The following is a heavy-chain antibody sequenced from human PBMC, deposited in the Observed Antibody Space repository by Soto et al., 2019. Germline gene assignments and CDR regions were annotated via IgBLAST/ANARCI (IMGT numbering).Heavy chain of an antibody. V-gene: IGHV3-23*01. Sequence: GGSLRLSCAASGFTFSSYAMSWVRQAPGKGLEWVSAISGSGGSTSYADSVKGRFTISRDNSKNTLYLQMNSLRAEDTAVYYCAKDGGRDYGDYAKDYWGQGTLVTVSS. D-gene: IGHD4-17*01. CDR1: GFTFSSYA. CDR2: ISGSGGST. J-gene: IGHJ4*02. CDR3: AKDGGRDYGDYAKDY.